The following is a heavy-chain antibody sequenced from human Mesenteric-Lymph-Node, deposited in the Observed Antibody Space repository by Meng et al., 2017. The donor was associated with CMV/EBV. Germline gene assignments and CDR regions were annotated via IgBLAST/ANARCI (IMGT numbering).Heavy chain of an antibody. CDR2: TYYRSKWYN. CDR1: VYSKSAA. J-gene: IGHJ4*02. CDR3: VRSAMPTAAIRYYFDF. V-gene: IGHV6-1*01. D-gene: IGHD2-2*02. Sequence: VYSKSAAWNWIRQSPSRGLEWLGRTYYRSKWYNDYAVSVKSRMTINPETNKNQFSLQVNSVTPEDTAVYYCVRSAMPTAAIRYYFDFWGQGTLVTVSS.